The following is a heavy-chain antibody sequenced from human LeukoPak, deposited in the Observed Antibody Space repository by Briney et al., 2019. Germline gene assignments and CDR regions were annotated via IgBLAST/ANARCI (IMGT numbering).Heavy chain of an antibody. CDR1: GGSFSGYY. Sequence: SETLSLTCGVYGGSFSGYYWSWIRQPPGKGLEWIGEINRRGSTNYNPSLKSRVTISVDTSKNQFSLKLSSVTAADTAVYYCARGTPTTRDFDYWGQGTLVTVSS. J-gene: IGHJ4*02. CDR3: ARGTPTTRDFDY. CDR2: INRRGST. D-gene: IGHD4-11*01. V-gene: IGHV4-34*01.